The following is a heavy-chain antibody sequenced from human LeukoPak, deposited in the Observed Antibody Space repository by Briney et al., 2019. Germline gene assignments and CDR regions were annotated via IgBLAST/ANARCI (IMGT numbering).Heavy chain of an antibody. CDR1: GYTFTGYY. CDR2: INPNSGGT. D-gene: IGHD1-26*01. V-gene: IGHV1-2*02. CDR3: ARDPYSGSYADY. Sequence: ASVKVSCKASGYTFTGYYMHWVRQAPGQGLEWMGWINPNSGGTNYAQKFQGRVTMTRDTSISTAYMELSRLRSVDTAVYYCARDPYSGSYADYWGQGTLVTVSS. J-gene: IGHJ4*02.